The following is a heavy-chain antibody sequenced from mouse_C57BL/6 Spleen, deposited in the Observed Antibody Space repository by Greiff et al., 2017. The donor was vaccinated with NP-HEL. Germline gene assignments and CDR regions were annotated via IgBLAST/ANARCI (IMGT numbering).Heavy chain of an antibody. Sequence: QVQLQQSGAELARPGASVKLSCKASGYTFTSSGISWVKQRTGQGLEWIGEIYPRSGNTYYNGKFKGKATLTADKSSSSAYMQLRSLTSEDSAVYVCARGRGYYYAMDCWGQGTSVTVAS. CDR2: IYPRSGNT. CDR3: ARGRGYYYAMDC. CDR1: GYTFTSSG. V-gene: IGHV1-81*01. J-gene: IGHJ4*01.